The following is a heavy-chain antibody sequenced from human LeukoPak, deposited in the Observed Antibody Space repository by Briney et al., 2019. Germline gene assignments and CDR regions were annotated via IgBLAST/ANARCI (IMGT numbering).Heavy chain of an antibody. J-gene: IGHJ4*02. CDR2: ISSGGTT. CDR1: GFTFANVA. V-gene: IGHV3-23*01. CDR3: AKRLYSEDLPGSFFDH. D-gene: IGHD6-6*01. Sequence: GRSLRLSCVASGFTFANVAMSSVRQVPGEWLGWVSAISSGGTTNLADSVKGRFTVSRDNSRNTLYLQMNSLRDDDTAIYYCAKRLYSEDLPGSFFDHWGQGVLVTVSS.